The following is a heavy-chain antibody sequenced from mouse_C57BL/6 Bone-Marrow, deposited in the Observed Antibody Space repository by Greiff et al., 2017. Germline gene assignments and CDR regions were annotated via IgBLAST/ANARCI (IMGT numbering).Heavy chain of an antibody. CDR3: ARVSSYGY. D-gene: IGHD1-1*01. Sequence: VQLKESGPGLVKPSQSLSLTCSVTGYSITSGYYWNWIRQFPGNKLEWMGYISYDGSNNYNPSLKTRISITRDTSKNQFFLKLNSVTTEDTATYYCARVSSYGYWGQGTTLTVSS. CDR1: GYSITSGYY. CDR2: ISYDGSN. V-gene: IGHV3-6*01. J-gene: IGHJ2*01.